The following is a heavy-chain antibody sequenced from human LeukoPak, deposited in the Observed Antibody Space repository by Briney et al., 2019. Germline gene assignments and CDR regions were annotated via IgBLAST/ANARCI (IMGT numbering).Heavy chain of an antibody. V-gene: IGHV4-39*01. CDR1: GGSISSNSYY. Sequence: PSETLSLTCTVSGGSISSNSYYWGWIRQPPGKGLEWVGSIYYSGSTYYNPSLKSRVTISVDMSKNQFSLKLSSVTAADTAVYYCARGDGWSFDYWGQGTLVTVSS. CDR2: IYYSGST. J-gene: IGHJ4*02. D-gene: IGHD6-19*01. CDR3: ARGDGWSFDY.